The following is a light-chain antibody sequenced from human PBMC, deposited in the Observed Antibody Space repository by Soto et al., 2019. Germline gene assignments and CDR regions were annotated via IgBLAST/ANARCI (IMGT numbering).Light chain of an antibody. Sequence: QSALTQPASVSGSPGQSITISCTGTSSDVGGYNYVPWYQQHPGKAPILMIYEASNRPSGVSNRFSGSQSGNTASLTLSGLQAEDESDYYCSSYTSRSTYVFGTGTKLTVL. J-gene: IGLJ1*01. V-gene: IGLV2-14*01. CDR1: SSDVGGYNY. CDR3: SSYTSRSTYV. CDR2: EAS.